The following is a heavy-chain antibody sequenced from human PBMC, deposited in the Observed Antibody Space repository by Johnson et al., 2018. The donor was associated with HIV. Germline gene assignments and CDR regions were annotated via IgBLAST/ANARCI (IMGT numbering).Heavy chain of an antibody. Sequence: QVQLVESGGGVVQPGRSLRLSCAASGFTFSSYAMHWVRQAPGKGLEWVAVISYDGSNKYYADSVKGRFTISRENSKNTLYLQMNSLRAEDTAVYYCAERSPILRAFDIWGQGTMVTVSS. CDR3: AERSPILRAFDI. CDR2: ISYDGSNK. V-gene: IGHV3-30-3*01. CDR1: GFTFSSYA. J-gene: IGHJ3*02.